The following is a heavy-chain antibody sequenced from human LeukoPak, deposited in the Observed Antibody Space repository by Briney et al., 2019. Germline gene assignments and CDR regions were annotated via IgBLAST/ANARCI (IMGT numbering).Heavy chain of an antibody. V-gene: IGHV3-9*03. D-gene: IGHD6-6*01. CDR2: ICWNSGSI. J-gene: IGHJ4*02. Sequence: GGSLRLSCAASGFTFVDYAMHWVRQAPGKGLEWVSGICWNSGSIGYADSVKGRFTISRDNAKNSLYLQMNSLRAEDMALYYCAKAPSGYSSSSYYFDYWGQGTLVTVSS. CDR3: AKAPSGYSSSSYYFDY. CDR1: GFTFVDYA.